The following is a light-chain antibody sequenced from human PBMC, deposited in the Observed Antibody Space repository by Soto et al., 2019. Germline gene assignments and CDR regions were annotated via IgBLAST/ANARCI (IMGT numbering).Light chain of an antibody. J-gene: IGLJ1*01. V-gene: IGLV2-11*01. CDR3: CSHSASYTFV. Sequence: QSALAQPASVSGSPGQSITISCTGTNSDVGGYDYVSWYQQHPGKAPQLIIYDVTQRPSGVPDRFSGSKSGNTASLSISGLQAEDEADYYCCSHSASYTFVFGTGTKVTVL. CDR2: DVT. CDR1: NSDVGGYDY.